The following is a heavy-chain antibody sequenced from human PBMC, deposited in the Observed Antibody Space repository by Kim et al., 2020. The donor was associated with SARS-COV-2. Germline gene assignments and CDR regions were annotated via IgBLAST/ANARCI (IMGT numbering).Heavy chain of an antibody. CDR3: ARSGYNNGWFANFDY. Sequence: PPPKSRVPIAVDTSKHQFSLKLSSVTAADTAVYYCARSGYNNGWFANFDYWGQGTLVTLSS. V-gene: IGHV4-59*01. J-gene: IGHJ4*02. D-gene: IGHD6-19*01.